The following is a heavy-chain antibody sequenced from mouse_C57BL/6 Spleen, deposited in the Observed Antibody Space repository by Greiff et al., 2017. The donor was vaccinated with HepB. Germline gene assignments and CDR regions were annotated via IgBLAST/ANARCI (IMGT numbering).Heavy chain of an antibody. J-gene: IGHJ1*03. Sequence: EVHLVESEGGLVQPGSSMKLSCTASGFTFSDYYMAWVRQVPEKGLEWVANINYDGSSTYYLDSLKSRFIISRDNAKNILYLQMSSLKSEDTATYYCARDRAHEGWYFDVWGTGTTVTVSS. D-gene: IGHD3-3*01. CDR1: GFTFSDYY. V-gene: IGHV5-16*01. CDR3: ARDRAHEGWYFDV. CDR2: INYDGSST.